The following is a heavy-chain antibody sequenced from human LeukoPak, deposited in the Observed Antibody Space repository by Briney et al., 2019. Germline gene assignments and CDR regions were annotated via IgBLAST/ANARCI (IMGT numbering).Heavy chain of an antibody. J-gene: IGHJ4*02. D-gene: IGHD5-24*01. Sequence: SVKVSCKASGGTFSSYAISWVRQAPGQGLEWLGGIIPIFGTANYAQKFQGRVTITADESTSTAYMELSSLRSEDTAVYYCARDQSRDGYKFDYWGQGTLVTVSS. CDR2: IIPIFGTA. CDR1: GGTFSSYA. V-gene: IGHV1-69*01. CDR3: ARDQSRDGYKFDY.